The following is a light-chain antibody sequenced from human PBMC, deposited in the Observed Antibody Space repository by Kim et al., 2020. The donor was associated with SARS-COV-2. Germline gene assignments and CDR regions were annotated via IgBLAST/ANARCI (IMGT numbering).Light chain of an antibody. CDR1: QSILYNSNNKNF. J-gene: IGKJ4*01. CDR3: QQYDRSPLT. CDR2: WAS. V-gene: IGKV4-1*01. Sequence: DIVMTQSPDSLAVSLGERATINCKSSQSILYNSNNKNFLAWYQQKPGQPPKLLIYWASTRESGVPDRFSGSGSGTDFTLTISRLQAEDVAVYYCQQYDRSPLTFGGGTKVDIK.